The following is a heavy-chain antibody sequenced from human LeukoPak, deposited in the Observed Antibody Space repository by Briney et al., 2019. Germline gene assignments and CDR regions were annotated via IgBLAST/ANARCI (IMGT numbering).Heavy chain of an antibody. CDR3: VRGGIRVSGIDAFDI. J-gene: IGHJ3*02. D-gene: IGHD5/OR15-5a*01. CDR1: GFTFRSYD. CDR2: IGIGDDT. Sequence: GGSLRLPCAASGFTFRSYDMHWVRQTPGRGLEWLSAIGIGDDTHYPDSVKGRFTISRENAKNSLYLQMSSLRDGDTAVYYCVRGGIRVSGIDAFDIWGQGTMVTVSS. V-gene: IGHV3-13*01.